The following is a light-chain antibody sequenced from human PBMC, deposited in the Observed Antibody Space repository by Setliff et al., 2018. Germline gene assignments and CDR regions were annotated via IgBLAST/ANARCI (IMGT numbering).Light chain of an antibody. CDR3: QQRGDWT. CDR1: QSINTY. CDR2: EAS. V-gene: IGKV3-11*01. J-gene: IGKJ5*01. Sequence: EFVLTQSPATLSLSPGERATLSCRATQSINTYLAWYQQKPGQAPRLLIYEASNRASGVPARFSGSGSGTDFTLTISSLEPEDFAIYYCQQRGDWTFGQGTRLEIK.